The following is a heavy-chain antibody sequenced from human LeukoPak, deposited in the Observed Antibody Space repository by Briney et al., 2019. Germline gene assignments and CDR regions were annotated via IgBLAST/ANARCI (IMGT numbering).Heavy chain of an antibody. V-gene: IGHV1-18*01. D-gene: IGHD5-12*01. CDR3: AREYSGYDRAHFDY. CDR2: ISAYNGNT. J-gene: IGHJ4*02. CDR1: GYTFTSYG. Sequence: GASVKVSRKASGYTFTSYGISWVRQAPGQGLEWMGWISAYNGNTNYAQKLQGRVTMTTDTSTSTAYMELRSLRSDDTAMYYCAREYSGYDRAHFDYWGQGTLVTVSS.